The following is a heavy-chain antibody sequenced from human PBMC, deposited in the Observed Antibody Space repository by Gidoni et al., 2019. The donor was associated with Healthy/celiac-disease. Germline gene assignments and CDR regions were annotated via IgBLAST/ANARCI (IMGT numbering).Heavy chain of an antibody. V-gene: IGHV1-2*02. CDR3: ARGAAVAALYYYYGMDV. J-gene: IGHJ6*02. Sequence: QVQLVQSGAEVKKPGASVKVSCKASGYTFNGHYMHWLRQAPGQGLEWMGWINPNSGGTNYAQKFQGRVTMTRDTSISTAYMELSRLRSDDTAVYYCARGAAVAALYYYYGMDVWGQGTTVTVSS. CDR1: GYTFNGHY. D-gene: IGHD2-15*01. CDR2: INPNSGGT.